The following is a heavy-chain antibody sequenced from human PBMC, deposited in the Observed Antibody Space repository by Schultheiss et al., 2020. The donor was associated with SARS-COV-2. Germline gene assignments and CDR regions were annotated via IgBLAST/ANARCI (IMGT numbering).Heavy chain of an antibody. CDR3: ARAGQLGYGMDV. CDR2: ILSSGSYT. V-gene: IGHV3-11*06. J-gene: IGHJ6*02. CDR1: GFTFSDYY. Sequence: GESLKISCAASGFTFSDYYMSWIRQAPGKGLEWVSHILSSGSYTNYADSVKGRFTISRDNAKSSLHLQMNSLRVEDTAVYSCARAGQLGYGMDVWGQGTTVTVSS. D-gene: IGHD5-24*01.